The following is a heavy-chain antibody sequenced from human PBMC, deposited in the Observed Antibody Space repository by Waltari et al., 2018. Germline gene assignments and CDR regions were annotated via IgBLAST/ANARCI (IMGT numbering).Heavy chain of an antibody. CDR1: GFTFSDFS. Sequence: EVQLVESGGGLVQPGGSLRLSCAGSGFTFSDFSMEWVRQAPGKGLEWVSYIYSTGSTIYYADSVKGRFTISRDNAQNSLYLQMNSLRADDTAVYYCARGYRKAFDIWGQGTMVTVSS. J-gene: IGHJ3*02. D-gene: IGHD5-12*01. V-gene: IGHV3-48*04. CDR3: ARGYRKAFDI. CDR2: IYSTGSTI.